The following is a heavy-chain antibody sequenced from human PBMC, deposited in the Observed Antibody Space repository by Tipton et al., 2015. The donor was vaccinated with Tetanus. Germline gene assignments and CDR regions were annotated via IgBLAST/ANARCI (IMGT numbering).Heavy chain of an antibody. CDR2: ISGSGGST. D-gene: IGHD2-21*02. J-gene: IGHJ3*02. Sequence: GSLRLSCAASGFTFSSYAMSWVRQAPGKGLEWVSAISGSGGSTYYADSVKGLFTISRDNSKNTLYLQMNSLRAEDTAVYYCAKTIVVVTAESAFDIWGQGTMVPVSS. CDR1: GFTFSSYA. V-gene: IGHV3-23*01. CDR3: AKTIVVVTAESAFDI.